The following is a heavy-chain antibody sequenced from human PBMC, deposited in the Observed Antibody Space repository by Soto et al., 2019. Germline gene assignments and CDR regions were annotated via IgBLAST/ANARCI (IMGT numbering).Heavy chain of an antibody. Sequence: PSETLSLTCTVSGGSISSSSYYWGWIRQPPGKGLEWIGSIYYSGSTYYNPSLKSRVTISVDTSKNQFSLKLSSVTAADTAVYYCAIQSPGRRGLIVVVPADMDYWGQGTLVTVSS. CDR3: AIQSPGRRGLIVVVPADMDY. CDR1: GGSISSSSYY. D-gene: IGHD2-2*01. J-gene: IGHJ4*02. CDR2: IYYSGST. V-gene: IGHV4-39*01.